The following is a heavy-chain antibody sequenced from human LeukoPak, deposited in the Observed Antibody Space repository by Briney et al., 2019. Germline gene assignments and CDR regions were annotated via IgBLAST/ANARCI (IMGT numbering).Heavy chain of an antibody. Sequence: GGSLRLSCVASGFTFSSYSMNWVRQAPGKGLEWVSSISSSSSYIYYADSVKGRFTISRDNAKNSLYLQMNSLRAEDTAVYYCARVLVVVAATDHDAFDIWGQGTMVTVSS. CDR1: GFTFSSYS. CDR3: ARVLVVVAATDHDAFDI. V-gene: IGHV3-21*01. J-gene: IGHJ3*02. CDR2: ISSSSSYI. D-gene: IGHD2-15*01.